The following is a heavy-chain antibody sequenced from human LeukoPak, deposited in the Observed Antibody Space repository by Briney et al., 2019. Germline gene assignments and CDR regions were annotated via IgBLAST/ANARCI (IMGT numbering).Heavy chain of an antibody. V-gene: IGHV1-24*01. J-gene: IGHJ1*01. CDR3: ATHSSAYYYVNPLWQH. D-gene: IGHD3-22*01. Sequence: GASVKVSCKASGYTFTGYYIHWVRQAPGQGLEWMGGFDPEDGETIYAQKFQGRFTMTEDTSTDTAYMELSSLRSEDTAVYYCATHSSAYYYVNPLWQHWGQGTLVTVSS. CDR1: GYTFTGYY. CDR2: FDPEDGET.